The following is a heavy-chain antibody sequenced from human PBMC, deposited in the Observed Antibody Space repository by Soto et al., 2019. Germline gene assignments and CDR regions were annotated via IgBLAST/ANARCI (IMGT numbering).Heavy chain of an antibody. CDR2: INPTTGLT. CDR1: GYAFSNNF. CDR3: ARDMRHGYSYGTDI. J-gene: IGHJ6*02. Sequence: ASLKVSCKASGYAFSNNFMHWVRQAPAQGLEWMGVINPTTGLTSNAQKFQGRITMTSDTSSSTAYMELSSLRSEDTAVYYCARDMRHGYSYGTDIWGPGTTVTVSS. V-gene: IGHV1-46*01.